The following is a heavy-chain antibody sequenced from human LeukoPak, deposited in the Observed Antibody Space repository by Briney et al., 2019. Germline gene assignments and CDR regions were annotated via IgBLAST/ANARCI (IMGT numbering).Heavy chain of an antibody. CDR3: ARADIVVGDDAFDI. V-gene: IGHV1-18*01. Sequence: ASVKVSCKASGYTFTSYGISWVRQAPGQGLEWMGWISAYNGNTNYAQKLQGRVTMTTDTSTSTGYMELRSLRSDDTAVYYCARADIVVGDDAFDIWGQGTMVTVSS. D-gene: IGHD2-15*01. CDR1: GYTFTSYG. J-gene: IGHJ3*02. CDR2: ISAYNGNT.